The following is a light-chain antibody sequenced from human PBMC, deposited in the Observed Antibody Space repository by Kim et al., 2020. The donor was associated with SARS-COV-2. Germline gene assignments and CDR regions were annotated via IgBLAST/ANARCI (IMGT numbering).Light chain of an antibody. CDR2: EVS. V-gene: IGLV2-8*01. CDR3: SSYAGSNNLGV. Sequence: QSALTQPPSASGSPGQSVTISCTGTSSDVGGYNRVSWYQQHPGKAPKLMIYEVSKRPSGVPDRFSGSKSGNTASLTVSGLQAEDEAEYYCSSYAGSNNLGVFGGGTQLTVL. J-gene: IGLJ2*01. CDR1: SSDVGGYNR.